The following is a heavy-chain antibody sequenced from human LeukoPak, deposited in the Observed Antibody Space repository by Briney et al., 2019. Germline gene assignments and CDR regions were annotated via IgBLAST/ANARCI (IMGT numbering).Heavy chain of an antibody. CDR2: IYWYGDK. V-gene: IGHV2-5*01. CDR3: AHRIRFGESTNENWFDP. CDR1: GFALSTSAVG. Sequence: EAGPTLVKPTQPLTLTCTFSGFALSTSAVGVGWIRQPPGRALESLALIYWYGDKRYRPSLRSRLTITKDTSKNQVVLTMTNMDPVDTATYYCAHRIRFGESTNENWFDPWGQGTLVTVSS. D-gene: IGHD3-10*01. J-gene: IGHJ5*02.